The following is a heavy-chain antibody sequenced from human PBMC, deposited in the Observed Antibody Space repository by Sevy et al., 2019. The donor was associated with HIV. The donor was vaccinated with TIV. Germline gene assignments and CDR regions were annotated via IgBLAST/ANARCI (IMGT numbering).Heavy chain of an antibody. V-gene: IGHV4-59*08. CDR3: AGENAWGRGYS. CDR1: GGSITSLY. CDR2: IYYNGPI. Sequence: SETLSLTCTVSGGSITSLYWNWIRQPPGKGLEWIANIYYNGPINYNPFLKSRVTLSLDTSKNQFSLRLSSVTAADTAMYYCAGENAWGRGYSWGQGTLVTVSS. D-gene: IGHD1-26*01. J-gene: IGHJ4*02.